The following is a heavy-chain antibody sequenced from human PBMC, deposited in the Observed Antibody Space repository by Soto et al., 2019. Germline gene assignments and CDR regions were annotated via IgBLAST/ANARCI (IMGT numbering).Heavy chain of an antibody. CDR1: GYTFTSYG. D-gene: IGHD3-9*01. CDR3: ARNLGPGLRYFDWPDDAFDI. CDR2: ISAYNGNT. Sequence: ASVKVSCKASGYTFTSYGISWVRQAPGQGLEWMGWISAYNGNTNYAQKLQGRVTMTTDTSTSTAYMELRSLRSDDTAVYFCARNLGPGLRYFDWPDDAFDIWGQGTMVTVSS. V-gene: IGHV1-18*01. J-gene: IGHJ3*02.